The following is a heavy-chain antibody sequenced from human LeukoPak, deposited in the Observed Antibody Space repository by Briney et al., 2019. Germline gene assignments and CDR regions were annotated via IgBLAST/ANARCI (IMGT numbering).Heavy chain of an antibody. CDR3: ARSLGELSLPFFDY. CDR1: GGTFSSYA. J-gene: IGHJ4*02. D-gene: IGHD3-16*02. CDR2: IIPIFGTA. Sequence: SVKVSCKASGGTFSSYAISWVRQAPGQGLEWMGGIIPIFGTANYAQKFQGRVTITTDESTSTAYMELSSLRSEDTAVYYCARSLGELSLPFFDYWGQGTLVTVSS. V-gene: IGHV1-69*05.